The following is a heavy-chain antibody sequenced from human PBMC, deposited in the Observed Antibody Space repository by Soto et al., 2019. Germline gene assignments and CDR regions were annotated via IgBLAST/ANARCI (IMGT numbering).Heavy chain of an antibody. D-gene: IGHD3-10*01. CDR3: ARGVYGSGNYYTGPSAFDI. Sequence: QVQLEQSGAEVKKPGSSVKVSCKASGGTLSDHGVSWLRQAPGQGLEWVGGTIPVFDTAKYAQKFKGRGTIAADKSTNIAYMELSSLRSEDTAFYYCARGVYGSGNYYTGPSAFDIWGQGTMVIVSS. V-gene: IGHV1-69*06. CDR2: TIPVFDTA. CDR1: GGTLSDHG. J-gene: IGHJ3*02.